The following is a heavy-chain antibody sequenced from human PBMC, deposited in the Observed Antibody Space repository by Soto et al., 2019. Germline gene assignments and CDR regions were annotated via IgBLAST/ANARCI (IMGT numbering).Heavy chain of an antibody. CDR3: AIEGDYYGSGSYYNSGWFDP. Sequence: SETLSLTCAVSSGSISSSNWWSWVRQPPGKGLEWIGEIYHSGSTNYNPSLKSRVTISVDKSKNQFSLKLSSVTAADTAVYYCAIEGDYYGSGSYYNSGWFDPWGQGTLVTVSS. V-gene: IGHV4-4*02. D-gene: IGHD3-10*01. CDR2: IYHSGST. CDR1: SGSISSSNW. J-gene: IGHJ5*02.